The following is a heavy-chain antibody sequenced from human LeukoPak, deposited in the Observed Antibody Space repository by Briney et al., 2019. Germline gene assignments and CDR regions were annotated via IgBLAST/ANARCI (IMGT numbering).Heavy chain of an antibody. D-gene: IGHD2-2*01. Sequence: PSETLSLTCTVSGGSISSGSYYWSWIRQPAGKGLEWIGRIYTSGSTNYNPSLKSRVTISVDTSKNQFSLKLSSVTAADTAVYYCARGCSSTSCHRDLDYWGQGTLVTVSS. CDR3: ARGCSSTSCHRDLDY. J-gene: IGHJ4*02. CDR2: IYTSGST. V-gene: IGHV4-61*02. CDR1: GGSISSGSYY.